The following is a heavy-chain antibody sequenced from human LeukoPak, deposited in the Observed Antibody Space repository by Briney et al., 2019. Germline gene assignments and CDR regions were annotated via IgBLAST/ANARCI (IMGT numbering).Heavy chain of an antibody. V-gene: IGHV1-2*06. CDR2: INAKSGGT. Sequence: ASVKVSCKASGYTFTGYFTHWVRQAPGQGLEWMGRINAKSGGTRYAQNFQGRVTMTRDMSISTAYMELANLKSDDTAVYYCARELPGIVLVVDATIQEDTYYFDSWGQGVPVTVSS. CDR1: GYTFTGYF. D-gene: IGHD2-15*01. J-gene: IGHJ4*02. CDR3: ARELPGIVLVVDATIQEDTYYFDS.